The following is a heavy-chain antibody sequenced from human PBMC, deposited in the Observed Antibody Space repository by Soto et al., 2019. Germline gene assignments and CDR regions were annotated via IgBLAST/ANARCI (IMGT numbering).Heavy chain of an antibody. CDR2: IWYDGNTK. CDR1: GFTFNTYG. J-gene: IGHJ6*02. CDR3: ARPLVAPVAGPYYYGMDV. Sequence: GGSLRLSCAASGFTFNTYGFNWVRQAPGKGLEGVAVIWYDGNTKYYADSVKGRFTISRDNLKNTLYLQMNSLTAEDTAVYYCARPLVAPVAGPYYYGMDVWGQGTTVTVSS. V-gene: IGHV3-33*01. D-gene: IGHD6-19*01.